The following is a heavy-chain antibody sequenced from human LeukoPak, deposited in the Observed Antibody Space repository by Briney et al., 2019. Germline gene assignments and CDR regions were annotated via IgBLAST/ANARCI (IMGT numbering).Heavy chain of an antibody. J-gene: IGHJ3*02. V-gene: IGHV1-8*02. Sequence: ASVKVSCKASGYTFTSYYMHWVRQAPGQGLEWMGWMNPNSGNTGYAQKFQGRVTMTRNTSISTAYMELSSLRSEDTAVYYCARGLDYYDSSGYAFDIWGQGTMVTVSS. D-gene: IGHD3-22*01. CDR2: MNPNSGNT. CDR1: GYTFTSYY. CDR3: ARGLDYYDSSGYAFDI.